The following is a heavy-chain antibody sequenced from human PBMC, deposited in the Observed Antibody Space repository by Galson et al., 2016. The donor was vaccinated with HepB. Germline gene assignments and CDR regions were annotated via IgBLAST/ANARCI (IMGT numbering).Heavy chain of an antibody. D-gene: IGHD6-19*01. V-gene: IGHV3-30*18. CDR1: GFSFRSYG. CDR2: KSYDGSTE. J-gene: IGHJ4*01. CDR3: GKDLLRGAVGVGTTCDF. Sequence: SLRLSCATSGFSFRSYGMHWIRQAPGKGLEWVAFKSYDGSTEYYSDSVKGRFTISGDRATNTLFLQMNNLRADDTAVYFCGKDLLRGAVGVGTTCDFWGPGTLVTVSS.